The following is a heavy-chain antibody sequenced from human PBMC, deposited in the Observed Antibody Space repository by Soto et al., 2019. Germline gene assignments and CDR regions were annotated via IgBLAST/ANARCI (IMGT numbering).Heavy chain of an antibody. V-gene: IGHV4-31*03. CDR2: IYYSGST. CDR3: ARSVPAAIRGIAARRNWFDP. D-gene: IGHD2-2*02. CDR1: GGSISSGGYY. J-gene: IGHJ5*02. Sequence: PSETLSLTCTVSGGSISSGGYYWSWIRQHPGKGLEWIGYIYYSGSTYYNQSLKSRVTISVDTSKNQFSLKLSSVTAADTAVYYCARSVPAAIRGIAARRNWFDPWGQGTLVTVSS.